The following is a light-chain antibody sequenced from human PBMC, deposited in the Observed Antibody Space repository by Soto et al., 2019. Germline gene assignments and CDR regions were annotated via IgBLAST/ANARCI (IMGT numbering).Light chain of an antibody. Sequence: DIQMTQSPSSLSASVGDRVIITCRASQTISSHLNWYQQKPGKAPNLLVYAASILQSGVPSRFTGSGSGTDFTLTISSLQPEDFATYFCQQSYTTPITFGQGTRL. CDR2: AAS. V-gene: IGKV1-39*01. CDR3: QQSYTTPIT. CDR1: QTISSH. J-gene: IGKJ5*01.